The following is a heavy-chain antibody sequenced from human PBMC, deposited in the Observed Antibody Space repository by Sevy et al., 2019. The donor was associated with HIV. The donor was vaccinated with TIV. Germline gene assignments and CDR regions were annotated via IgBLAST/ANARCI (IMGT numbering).Heavy chain of an antibody. J-gene: IGHJ5*02. CDR1: GYTLTKLS. D-gene: IGHD2-15*01. CDR2: FDPQDGET. CDR3: ATVGLRYYSGASSYQGDWFDP. V-gene: IGHV1-24*01. Sequence: ASVKVSCKVSGYTLTKLSIHWVRQAPGKGLEWMGDFDPQDGETIYAERFQGRLTMTVDTSTDTAYMELSSLTSEDPAVYYCATVGLRYYSGASSYQGDWFDPWGQGTLVTVSS.